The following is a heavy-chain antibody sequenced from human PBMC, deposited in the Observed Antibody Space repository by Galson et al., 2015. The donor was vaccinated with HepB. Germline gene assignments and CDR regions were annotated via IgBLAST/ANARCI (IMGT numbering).Heavy chain of an antibody. CDR2: ISYDGSNK. J-gene: IGHJ4*02. Sequence: SLRLSCAASGFTFSTYSMNWVCQAPGKGLEWVAVISYDGSNKYYADSVKGRFTISRDNSKNTLYLQMNSLRAEDTAVYYCAKDKGGELEPGLFDYWGQGTLVTVSS. CDR1: GFTFSTYS. D-gene: IGHD1-1*01. V-gene: IGHV3-30*18. CDR3: AKDKGGELEPGLFDY.